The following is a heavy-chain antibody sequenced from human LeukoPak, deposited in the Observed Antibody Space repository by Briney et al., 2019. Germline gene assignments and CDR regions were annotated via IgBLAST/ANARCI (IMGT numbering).Heavy chain of an antibody. J-gene: IGHJ4*02. V-gene: IGHV1-18*01. CDR2: ISAYNGNT. D-gene: IGHD5-18*01. CDR1: GYTFTSYG. Sequence: ASVKVSCKASGYTFTSYGISWVRQAPGQGLEWMGWISAYNGNTNYAQKLQGRVTMTTDTSTSTAYMELRSLRPDDTAVYYCAREGVYSYGLGQYYFDYWGQGTLVTVSS. CDR3: AREGVYSYGLGQYYFDY.